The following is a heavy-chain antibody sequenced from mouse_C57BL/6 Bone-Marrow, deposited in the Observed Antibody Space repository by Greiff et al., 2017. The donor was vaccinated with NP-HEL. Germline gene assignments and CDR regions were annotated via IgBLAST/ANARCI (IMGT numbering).Heavy chain of an antibody. CDR2: IYPRSGNT. Sequence: LQESGAELARPGASVKLSCKASGYTFTSYGISWVKQRTGQGLEWIGEIYPRSGNTYYNEKFKGKATLTADKSSSTAYMELRSLTSEDSAVYFCARDLIGYFDVWGTGTTVTVSS. J-gene: IGHJ1*03. V-gene: IGHV1-81*01. CDR1: GYTFTSYG. CDR3: ARDLIGYFDV.